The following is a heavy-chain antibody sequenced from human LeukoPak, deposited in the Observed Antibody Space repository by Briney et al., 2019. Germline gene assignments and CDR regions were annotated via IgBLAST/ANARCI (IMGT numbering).Heavy chain of an antibody. CDR1: GFTFSTYG. Sequence: GGTLRLSCAASGFTFSTYGMSWVRQAPGKGLEWVSATVGGGSPNTYHADSVKGRFTISRDNSKNTLFLQMNSRRAEDTAIYYCTKAPIVSCSGAFCYPFDSWGQGTLVTVSS. CDR3: TKAPIVSCSGAFCYPFDS. V-gene: IGHV3-23*01. D-gene: IGHD2-15*01. CDR2: TVGGGSPNT. J-gene: IGHJ4*02.